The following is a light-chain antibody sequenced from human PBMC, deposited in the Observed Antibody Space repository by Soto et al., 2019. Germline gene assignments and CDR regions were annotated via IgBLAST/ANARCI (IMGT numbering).Light chain of an antibody. CDR2: DVS. V-gene: IGLV2-14*03. Sequence: QSVLTQPASVSGPPGQSISISCTGTSSDVGGYNYVSWYQHQPGKAPKLVIFDVSGRPSGISNRFSGSKSGNTASLTISGLQAEDEADYYCSSYTSSSLHVFGTGTKVTVL. CDR3: SSYTSSSLHV. J-gene: IGLJ1*01. CDR1: SSDVGGYNY.